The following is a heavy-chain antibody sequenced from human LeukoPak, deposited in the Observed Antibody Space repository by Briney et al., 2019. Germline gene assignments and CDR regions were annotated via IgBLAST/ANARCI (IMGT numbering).Heavy chain of an antibody. CDR2: IWYGGSNK. CDR3: AKVGGGYDFWSGYMDV. CDR1: GFTFSSYG. D-gene: IGHD3-3*01. V-gene: IGHV3-30*02. J-gene: IGHJ6*03. Sequence: TGGSLRLSCAASGFTFSSYGMHWVRQAPGKGLEWVAVIWYGGSNKYYADSVKGRFTISRDNSKNTLYLQMNSLRAEDTAVYYCAKVGGGYDFWSGYMDVWGKGTTVTVSS.